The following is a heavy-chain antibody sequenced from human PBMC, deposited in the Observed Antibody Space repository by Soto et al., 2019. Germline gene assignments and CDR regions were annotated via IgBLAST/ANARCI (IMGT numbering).Heavy chain of an antibody. CDR1: GGTFSSYA. J-gene: IGHJ6*02. D-gene: IGHD3-10*01. CDR3: ARGAWFGELLARLYYYYYGMDV. CDR2: IIPIFGTA. V-gene: IGHV1-69*13. Sequence: GASVKVSCKASGGTFSSYAISWVRQAPGQGLEWMGGIIPIFGTANYAQKFQGRVTITADESTSTAYMELSSLRSEDTAVYYCARGAWFGELLARLYYYYYGMDVWGQGTTVTVSS.